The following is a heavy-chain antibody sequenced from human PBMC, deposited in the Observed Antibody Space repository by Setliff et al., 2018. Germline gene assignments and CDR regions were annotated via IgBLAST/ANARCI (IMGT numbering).Heavy chain of an antibody. Sequence: GASVKVSCKASGYTFTKYGITWVRQAPGQGLEWMGYINTYNGDTYYAQKLQGRVTMTTDTSTRTASMELRSLTSDDTAVYFCALSSLSICTGGNCPNVFDVWGQGTLVTVSS. CDR2: INTYNGDT. D-gene: IGHD2-15*01. V-gene: IGHV1-18*01. J-gene: IGHJ3*01. CDR3: ALSSLSICTGGNCPNVFDV. CDR1: GYTFTKYG.